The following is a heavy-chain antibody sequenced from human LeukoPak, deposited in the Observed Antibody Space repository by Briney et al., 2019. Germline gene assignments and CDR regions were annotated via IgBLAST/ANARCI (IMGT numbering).Heavy chain of an antibody. D-gene: IGHD6-13*01. CDR2: ISGSGGST. J-gene: IGHJ5*02. CDR1: GFTFSSYA. V-gene: IGHV3-23*01. CDR3: AKGPVAAADNWFDP. Sequence: GGSLRLSCAASGFTFSSYAMSWVRQAPGTGLEWVSGISGSGGSTYYADSGKGRFTISRDNSKNTLYLQMDSLRAGDTAVYYCAKGPVAAADNWFDPWGQGTLVTVSS.